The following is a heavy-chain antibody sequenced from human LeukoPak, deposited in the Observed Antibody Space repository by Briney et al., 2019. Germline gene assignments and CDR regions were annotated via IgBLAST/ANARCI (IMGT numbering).Heavy chain of an antibody. Sequence: GASVKVSCKASGGTFSSYAISWVRQAPGQGLEWMGRIIPILGIANYAQKFQGRVTITADKSTSTAYMELSSLRSEDTAVYYRARDSPYYGSGSYIVDYWGQGTLVTVSS. CDR3: ARDSPYYGSGSYIVDY. J-gene: IGHJ4*02. CDR1: GGTFSSYA. CDR2: IIPILGIA. D-gene: IGHD3-10*01. V-gene: IGHV1-69*04.